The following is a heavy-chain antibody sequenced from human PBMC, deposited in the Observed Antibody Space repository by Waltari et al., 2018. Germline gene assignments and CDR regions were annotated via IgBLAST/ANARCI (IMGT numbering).Heavy chain of an antibody. D-gene: IGHD3-16*01. CDR1: GFTFSHSW. Sequence: EVQLVESGGGLVQPGGSLRLSCVASGFTFSHSWITWVRQAPGQGLEWVASIKEDGNENHYVDSVKGRFTISRDNAENSVNLQMNSLRAEDTAVYYCTRDPLRRYDYWGQGTLVTVSS. V-gene: IGHV3-7*01. CDR3: TRDPLRRYDY. J-gene: IGHJ4*02. CDR2: IKEDGNEN.